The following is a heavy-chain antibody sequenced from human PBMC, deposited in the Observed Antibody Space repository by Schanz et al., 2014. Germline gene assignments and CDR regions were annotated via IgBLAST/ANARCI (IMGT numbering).Heavy chain of an antibody. CDR1: GFTVSSNY. Sequence: VQLVESGGGLIQPGGSLRLSCVASGFTVSSNYMSWVRQAPGKGLEWVALIRYDGITKYYLDSVKGRFTISRDESKNTLYLQMNSLRAEDTAVYYCAREDGTSNTRCFDYWGQGALVTVSS. D-gene: IGHD2-2*01. J-gene: IGHJ4*02. CDR3: AREDGTSNTRCFDY. CDR2: IRYDGITK. V-gene: IGHV3-30*02.